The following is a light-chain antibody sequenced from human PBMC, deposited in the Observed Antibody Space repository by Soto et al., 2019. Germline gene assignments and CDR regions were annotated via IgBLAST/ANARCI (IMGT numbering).Light chain of an antibody. Sequence: EIVMTQSPATLSVSPGDGATLSCRASQSVSSALAWYQRKPGQPPRPLIYGANTRATGVPARFSGSGSGTEFTLTISSLQSEDSAVYCCQQYYSWPLTFGGGTDVEIK. CDR1: QSVSSA. V-gene: IGKV3-15*01. CDR3: QQYYSWPLT. CDR2: GAN. J-gene: IGKJ4*01.